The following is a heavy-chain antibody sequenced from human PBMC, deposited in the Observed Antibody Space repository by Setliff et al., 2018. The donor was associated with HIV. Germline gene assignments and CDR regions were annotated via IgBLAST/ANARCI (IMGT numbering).Heavy chain of an antibody. V-gene: IGHV5-51*01. CDR2: IHPSDFDT. J-gene: IGHJ6*03. CDR3: ARREGRFGEASMDV. Sequence: GESLKISCKASGYTFTNYWIGWVRQMPGKGLEWVGVIHPSDFDTRYGPSFQGQVTISADKSISTAYLQWSSLKASDTAMYYCARREGRFGEASMDVWGKGTTVTVSS. D-gene: IGHD3-10*01. CDR1: GYTFTNYW.